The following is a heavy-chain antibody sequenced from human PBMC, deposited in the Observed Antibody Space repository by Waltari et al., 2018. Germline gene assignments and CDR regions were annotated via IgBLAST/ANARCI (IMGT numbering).Heavy chain of an antibody. Sequence: QVQLVQSGAEVKKPGASVKVSCKASGYTFTSYDINWVRQATGQGLEWMGWMNPNSGNTGYAQKFQGRVTITRNTSISTAYMELSSLRSEDTAVYYCARINYGDYVHYYYYGMDVWGQGTTVTVSS. CDR1: GYTFTSYD. CDR2: MNPNSGNT. D-gene: IGHD4-17*01. V-gene: IGHV1-8*03. CDR3: ARINYGDYVHYYYYGMDV. J-gene: IGHJ6*02.